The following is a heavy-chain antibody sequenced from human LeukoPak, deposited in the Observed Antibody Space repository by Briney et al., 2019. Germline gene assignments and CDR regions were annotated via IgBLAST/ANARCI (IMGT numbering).Heavy chain of an antibody. CDR3: ARCRSYVSSGYCDAVDI. V-gene: IGHV4-39*07. D-gene: IGHD3-22*01. CDR2: IYYSGST. Sequence: SETLSLTCTVSGASISSSIYYWGWIRQPPGKGLEWIGSIYYSGSTYYKPSLKSRVTISVDTSKKQFSLKLSSVTAAYTAVYYCARCRSYVSSGYCDAVDIWGQGTMVTVSS. CDR1: GASISSSIYY. J-gene: IGHJ3*02.